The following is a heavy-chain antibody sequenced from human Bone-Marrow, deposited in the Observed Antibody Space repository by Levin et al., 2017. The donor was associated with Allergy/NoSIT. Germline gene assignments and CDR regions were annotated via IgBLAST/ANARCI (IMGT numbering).Heavy chain of an antibody. CDR2: FDPEDGET. V-gene: IGHV1-24*01. Sequence: GESLKISCKVSGYTLTELSMHWVRQAPGKGLEWMGGFDPEDGETIYAQKFQGRVTMTEDTSTDTAYMELSSLRSEDTAVYYCATGGYNWNHPYSAFGYWGQGTLVTVSS. D-gene: IGHD1-20*01. CDR3: ATGGYNWNHPYSAFGY. CDR1: GYTLTELS. J-gene: IGHJ4*02.